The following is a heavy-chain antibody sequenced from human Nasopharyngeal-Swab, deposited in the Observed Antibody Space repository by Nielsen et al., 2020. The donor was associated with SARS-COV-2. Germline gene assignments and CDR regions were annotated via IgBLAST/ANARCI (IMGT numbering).Heavy chain of an antibody. CDR1: GFTFSSYA. D-gene: IGHD3-16*01. V-gene: IGHV3-23*01. CDR3: AKDPTRLWDVSI. Sequence: GGSLRLSYAASGFTFSSYAMSWVRQAPGKGLEWVSAISGSGGSTYYADSVKGRFTISRDNSKNTLYLQMNSLRAEDTAVYYCAKDPTRLWDVSIWGQGTLVTVSS. J-gene: IGHJ4*02. CDR2: ISGSGGST.